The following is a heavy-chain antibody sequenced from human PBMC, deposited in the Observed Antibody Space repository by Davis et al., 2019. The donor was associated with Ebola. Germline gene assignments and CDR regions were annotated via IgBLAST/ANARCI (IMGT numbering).Heavy chain of an antibody. J-gene: IGHJ6*03. V-gene: IGHV3-7*03. D-gene: IGHD2-2*02. Sequence: GESLKISCAASGFTFSSYWMSWVRQAPGKGLEWVANIKQDGSEKYYVDSVKGRFTISRDNAKNSLYLQMNSLRAEDTAVYYCARVGHCSSTSCYTPEWYYYYYMDVWGKGTTVTVSS. CDR2: IKQDGSEK. CDR3: ARVGHCSSTSCYTPEWYYYYYMDV. CDR1: GFTFSSYW.